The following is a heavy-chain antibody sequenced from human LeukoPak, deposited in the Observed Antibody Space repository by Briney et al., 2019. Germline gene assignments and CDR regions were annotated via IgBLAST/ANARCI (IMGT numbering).Heavy chain of an antibody. V-gene: IGHV4-39*01. J-gene: IGHJ4*02. D-gene: IGHD3-16*02. Sequence: SETLSLTCTVSGGSISSSGYYWGWIRQPPGKGLEWIGNIYYSGGTYYNPSLKSRVTISVDTSKNQFSLKLSSVTAADTAVYYCARQRMITFGGVIVIAPYFDYWGQGTLVTVSS. CDR3: ARQRMITFGGVIVIAPYFDY. CDR2: IYYSGGT. CDR1: GGSISSSGYY.